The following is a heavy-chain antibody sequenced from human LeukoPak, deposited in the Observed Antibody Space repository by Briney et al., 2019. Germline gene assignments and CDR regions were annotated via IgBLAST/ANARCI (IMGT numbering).Heavy chain of an antibody. CDR2: IYYSGST. V-gene: IGHV4-39*01. D-gene: IGHD2-2*01. CDR3: ARGGYCSSTSCFWIWFDP. J-gene: IGHJ5*02. CDR1: GGSISSSSYY. Sequence: PSETLSLTCTASGGSISSSSYYWGWIRQPPGKGLEWIGNIYYSGSTYYNPSLKSRVTISVDTSKNQFSLKLSSVTAADTAVYYCARGGYCSSTSCFWIWFDPWGQGTLVTVSS.